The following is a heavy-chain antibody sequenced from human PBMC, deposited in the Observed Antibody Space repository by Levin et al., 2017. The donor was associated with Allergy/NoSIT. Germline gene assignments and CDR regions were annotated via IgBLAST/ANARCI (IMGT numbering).Heavy chain of an antibody. V-gene: IGHV1-8*01. J-gene: IGHJ4*02. CDR3: ATALNPGWLQLPDF. Sequence: GASVKVSCKASGYTFISYHINWVRQATGQGLEWMGWMNPTSGNTGYAEKFQGRVTMTRDTSISTAYMELSSLRSDDTAVYYCATALNPGWLQLPDFWGQGTLVTVSS. D-gene: IGHD5-18*01. CDR2: MNPTSGNT. CDR1: GYTFISYH.